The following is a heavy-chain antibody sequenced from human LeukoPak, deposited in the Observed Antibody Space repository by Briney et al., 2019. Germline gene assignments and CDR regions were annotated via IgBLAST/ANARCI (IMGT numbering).Heavy chain of an antibody. Sequence: GGSLRLSCAASGFTFSSYGMHWVRQAPGKGLEWVAFIRYDGSNKYYADSVKGRFTISRDNSKNTLYLQMNSLRAEDTAVYYCAKDQRDWNDVVAFDIWGQGTMVTVSS. CDR1: GFTFSSYG. V-gene: IGHV3-30*02. CDR2: IRYDGSNK. D-gene: IGHD1-1*01. CDR3: AKDQRDWNDVVAFDI. J-gene: IGHJ3*02.